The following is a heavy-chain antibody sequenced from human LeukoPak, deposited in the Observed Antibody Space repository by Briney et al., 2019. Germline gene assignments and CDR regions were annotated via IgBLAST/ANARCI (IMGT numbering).Heavy chain of an antibody. V-gene: IGHV3-33*01. J-gene: IGHJ4*02. CDR1: GFTFSSYG. Sequence: GRSLRLSCAASGFTFSSYGMHWVRQAPGKGLEWVAVIWYDGSNKYYADSVKGRFTISRDNSKNTLYLQMNSLRAEDTAVYYCARDQFHSLPGYPSASPFDYWGQGTLVTVSS. CDR3: ARDQFHSLPGYPSASPFDY. CDR2: IWYDGSNK. D-gene: IGHD3-9*01.